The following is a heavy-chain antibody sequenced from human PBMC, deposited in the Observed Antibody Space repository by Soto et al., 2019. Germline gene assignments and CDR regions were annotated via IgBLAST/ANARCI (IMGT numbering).Heavy chain of an antibody. CDR2: IKTDNGNT. CDR1: GYTFTNYA. V-gene: IGHV1-3*04. J-gene: IGHJ4*02. D-gene: IGHD6-13*01. Sequence: QVQLVQSGAEVKKPGASVKVSCKSSGYTFTNYALHWVHQAPGQSLEWMGWIKTDNGNTKYSPKFLGRVTFTRDTSASTAYMELSSLRSEDTAVYYCAPSISWYVPPDFWGQGTLVTVSS. CDR3: APSISWYVPPDF.